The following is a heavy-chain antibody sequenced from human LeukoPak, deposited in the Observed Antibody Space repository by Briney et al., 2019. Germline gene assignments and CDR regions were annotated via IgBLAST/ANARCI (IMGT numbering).Heavy chain of an antibody. J-gene: IGHJ3*02. CDR2: ITGGGEST. Sequence: GGSLRLSCAASGFTFEASAMSWVRQAPGKGLEWVAVITGGGESTHYADSVRGRFTISRDNSKKTLFLQVNSLRAEDTAVYYCANRGSPGAFDIWGQGTMVTVSS. CDR1: GFTFEASA. V-gene: IGHV3-23*01. CDR3: ANRGSPGAFDI. D-gene: IGHD1-26*01.